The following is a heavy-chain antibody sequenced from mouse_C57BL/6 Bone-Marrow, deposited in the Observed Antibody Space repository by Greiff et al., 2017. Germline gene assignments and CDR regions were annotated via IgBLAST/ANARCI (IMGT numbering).Heavy chain of an antibody. CDR2: ISGGGGNT. CDR1: GFTFSSYT. Sequence: EVMLVESGGGLVKPGGSLKLSCAASGFTFSSYTMSWVRQTPEKRLEWVATISGGGGNTYYPDSVKGRFTISRDNAKNTLYLQMSSLRSEDTALYYCARRGITTFAYWGQGTLVTVSA. CDR3: ARRGITTFAY. J-gene: IGHJ3*01. D-gene: IGHD2-4*01. V-gene: IGHV5-9*01.